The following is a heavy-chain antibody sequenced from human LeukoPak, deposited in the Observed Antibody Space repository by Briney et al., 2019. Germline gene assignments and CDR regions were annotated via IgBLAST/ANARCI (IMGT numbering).Heavy chain of an antibody. V-gene: IGHV1-2*02. J-gene: IGHJ4*02. Sequence: GASVKVSCKASGYTFTRYYMHWVREAPGQGLEWMGWINPNSGGTNYAQKFQGRVTMTRDTSISPAYMELSRLRSDDTALYYFARVGDCSGGSCYTLSPTSFDYGGQGTLVTVSS. CDR2: INPNSGGT. CDR1: GYTFTRYY. CDR3: ARVGDCSGGSCYTLSPTSFDY. D-gene: IGHD2-15*01.